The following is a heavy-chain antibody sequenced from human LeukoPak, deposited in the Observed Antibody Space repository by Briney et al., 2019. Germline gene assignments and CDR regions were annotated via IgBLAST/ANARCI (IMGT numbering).Heavy chain of an antibody. CDR3: ARGGMVPAAKTAFRYYYYGMDV. CDR2: IYTSGST. V-gene: IGHV4-61*02. CDR1: GGSISSSSYY. J-gene: IGHJ6*02. D-gene: IGHD2-2*01. Sequence: SETLSLTCTVSGGSISSSSYYWSWIRQPAGKGLEWIGRIYTSGSTNYNPSLKSRVTMSVDTSKNQFSLKLSSVTAADTAVYYCARGGMVPAAKTAFRYYYYGMDVWGQGTTVTVSS.